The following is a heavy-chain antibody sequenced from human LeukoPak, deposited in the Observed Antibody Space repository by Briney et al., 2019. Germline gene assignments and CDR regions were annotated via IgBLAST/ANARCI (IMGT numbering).Heavy chain of an antibody. D-gene: IGHD5-18*01. Sequence: PSETLSLTCAVYSGSLSNYYWSWIRQSPDKGLVWIGEINHNGGTNHNPSLKSRVTISVDTSKNQVSLKLGSVTAADTAVYYCVRSYNYGPLLWGQGTTVTVSS. CDR2: INHNGGT. V-gene: IGHV4-34*01. CDR1: SGSLSNYY. CDR3: VRSYNYGPLL. J-gene: IGHJ6*02.